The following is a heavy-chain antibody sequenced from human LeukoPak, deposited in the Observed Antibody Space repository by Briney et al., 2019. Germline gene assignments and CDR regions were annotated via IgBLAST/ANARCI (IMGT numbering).Heavy chain of an antibody. J-gene: IGHJ6*03. CDR1: GYTFSDYD. CDR2: MNPTSGDT. V-gene: IGHV1-8*01. CDR3: ARVVMKAFYYYYMDV. D-gene: IGHD2-21*01. Sequence: VASVTVSCKASGYTFSDYDVNWVRQAPGQGLEWMGGMNPTSGDTGYAQKFQGRVTMTTSMSKNTAYMELSRLRSEDTAVYFCARVVMKAFYYYYMDVWGKGTTIIISS.